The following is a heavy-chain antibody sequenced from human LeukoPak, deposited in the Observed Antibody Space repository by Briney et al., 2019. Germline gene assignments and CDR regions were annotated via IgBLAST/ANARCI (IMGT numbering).Heavy chain of an antibody. CDR2: IYYSGST. CDR3: AGSSSGWYSGGNWFDS. J-gene: IGHJ5*01. V-gene: IGHV4-61*05. D-gene: IGHD6-19*01. CDR1: GGSISSSSYH. Sequence: PSETLSLTCTVSGGSISSSSYHWGWIRQPPGKGLEWTGYIYYSGSTNYNPSLKSRVTISVDTSKNQFSLKPNSVTAADTAVYYCAGSSSGWYSGGNWFDSWGQGTLVTVSS.